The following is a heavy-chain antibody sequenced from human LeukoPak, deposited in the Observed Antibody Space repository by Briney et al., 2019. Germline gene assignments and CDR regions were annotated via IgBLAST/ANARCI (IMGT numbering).Heavy chain of an antibody. CDR1: GGSITNYY. D-gene: IGHD3-10*01. Sequence: SETLSLTCTVSGGSITNYYWSWIRQPPGKGLEWIGYIYYRGSTNYNPSLKSRVTISVADTAVYYCARGPGGSGTRPPYTFYYGMDVWGQGTTVTVSS. CDR3: YGMDV. CDR2: IYYRGST. V-gene: IGHV4-59*01. J-gene: IGHJ6*02.